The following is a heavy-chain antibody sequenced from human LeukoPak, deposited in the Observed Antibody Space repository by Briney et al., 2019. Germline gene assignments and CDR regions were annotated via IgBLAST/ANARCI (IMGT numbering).Heavy chain of an antibody. V-gene: IGHV3-11*04. J-gene: IGHJ4*02. CDR3: AREAWELSFDY. D-gene: IGHD1-26*01. Sequence: GGSLRLSCAASGFTFSDYYMSWIRQAPGKGLEWVSYISSSGSTIYYADSVKGRFTISRDNANNSLYLQMNSLRAEDTAIYYCAREAWELSFDYWGQGTLVTVSS. CDR2: ISSSGSTI. CDR1: GFTFSDYY.